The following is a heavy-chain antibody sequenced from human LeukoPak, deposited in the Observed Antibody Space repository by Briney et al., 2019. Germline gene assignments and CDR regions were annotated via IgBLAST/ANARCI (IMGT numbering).Heavy chain of an antibody. D-gene: IGHD2-21*02. CDR1: GYTFTSYG. J-gene: IGHJ4*02. CDR2: ISAYNGNT. V-gene: IGHV1-18*01. CDR3: ARDTAVSVVVTAVAE. Sequence: ASVKVSCKASGYTFTSYGISWVRQAPGQGLEWMGWISAYNGNTNYAQKLQGRVTMTTDTSTSTAYMELRSLRSDDTAVSYCARDTAVSVVVTAVAEWGQGTLVTVSS.